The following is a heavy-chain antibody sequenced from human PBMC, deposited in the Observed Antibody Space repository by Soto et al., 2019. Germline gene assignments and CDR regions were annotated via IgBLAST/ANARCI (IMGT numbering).Heavy chain of an antibody. CDR3: ATLDGVVGIWFDL. CDR1: GYSFIGHY. V-gene: IGHV1-2*02. J-gene: IGHJ5*02. D-gene: IGHD3-3*01. CDR2: INPNSGST. Sequence: ASVKVSCKASGYSFIGHYIHWVRQAPGQGLEWMGWINPNSGSTTYAQRFQGRVTMTRDTSISTAYMELSSLRSDDTAVFYCATLDGVVGIWFDLCGQGTLVTVSS.